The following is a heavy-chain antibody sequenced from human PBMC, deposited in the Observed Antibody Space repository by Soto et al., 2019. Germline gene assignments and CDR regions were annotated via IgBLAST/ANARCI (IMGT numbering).Heavy chain of an antibody. Sequence: GSGPTLVNPTQTLTLTCTFSGFSLSTSGMCVSWIRQPPGKALEWLARIDWDDDKYYSTSLKTRLTISKDTSKNQVVLTMTNMDPVDTATYYCARIPCPPRYCISTSCYADVWGQGTTVTVSS. CDR2: IDWDDDK. V-gene: IGHV2-70*11. D-gene: IGHD2-2*01. J-gene: IGHJ6*02. CDR1: GFSLSTSGMC. CDR3: ARIPCPPRYCISTSCYADV.